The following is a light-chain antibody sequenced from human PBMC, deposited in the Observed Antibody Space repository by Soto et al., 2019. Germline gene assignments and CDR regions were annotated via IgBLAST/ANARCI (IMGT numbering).Light chain of an antibody. CDR3: QQYSSSPSIT. V-gene: IGKV3-20*01. Sequence: EFVLTQSPGTLSLSPGERATLSCRASQTVRNNYLAWYQQKPGQAPRLLIYGASTRATGIPDRFSGSGSGTDFTLTISRLEPEDFAVYYCQQYSSSPSITFGQGTRLEIK. CDR2: GAS. J-gene: IGKJ5*01. CDR1: QTVRNNY.